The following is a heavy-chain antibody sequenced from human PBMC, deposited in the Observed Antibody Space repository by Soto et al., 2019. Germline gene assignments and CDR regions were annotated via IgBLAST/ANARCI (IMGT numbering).Heavy chain of an antibody. V-gene: IGHV3-33*01. CDR3: SRDEGLGMNYFYYGMDI. D-gene: IGHD3-10*01. CDR2: IWYDGSNK. Sequence: QVQLVESGGGVVQPGRSLRLSSAASGFTFSSYGMHWVRQAPGKGLEWVAVIWYDGSNKYYADSVKGRFTISRDNSKNTVYLKMNSLRAEDTAVSYCSRDEGLGMNYFYYGMDIWGQGTTVTVSS. J-gene: IGHJ6*02. CDR1: GFTFSSYG.